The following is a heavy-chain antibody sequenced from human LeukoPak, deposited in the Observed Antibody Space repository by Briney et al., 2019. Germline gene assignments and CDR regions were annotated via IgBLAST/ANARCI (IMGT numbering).Heavy chain of an antibody. CDR2: IKQDGSEK. CDR1: GFTFSSYW. CDR3: ARWERGYSYGEIYYYYMDV. D-gene: IGHD5-18*01. J-gene: IGHJ6*03. V-gene: IGHV3-7*01. Sequence: PGVSLRLSCAASGFTFSSYWMSWVRQAPGKGLEWVANIKQDGSEKYYVDSVKGRFTISRDNAKNSLYLQMNSLRAEDTAVYYCARWERGYSYGEIYYYYMDVWGKGTTVTVSS.